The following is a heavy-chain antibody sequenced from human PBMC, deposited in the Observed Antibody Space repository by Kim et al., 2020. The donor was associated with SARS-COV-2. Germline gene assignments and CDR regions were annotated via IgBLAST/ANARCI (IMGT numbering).Heavy chain of an antibody. Sequence: GGSLRLSCVASGFNFKDSEMYWVRQAPGKGLEWISYITTTGGIMSYADSVKGRFTVSRDNANNSMFLRMNSLRVEDTAVYYCSGTRVSGAATLDYWGQGSLVTVSS. CDR2: ITTTGGIM. J-gene: IGHJ4*02. D-gene: IGHD5-12*01. V-gene: IGHV3-48*03. CDR3: SGTRVSGAATLDY. CDR1: GFNFKDSE.